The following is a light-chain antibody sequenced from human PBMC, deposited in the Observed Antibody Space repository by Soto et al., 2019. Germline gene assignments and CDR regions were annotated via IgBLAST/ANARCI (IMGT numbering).Light chain of an antibody. J-gene: IGKJ1*01. Sequence: EIVLTQSPGTLSLSPGESATLSCRGSQSVSSYYLAWYQQKPGQAPRLLIYAASSRATGIPDRLSGGGSGTDLNLTISRLEPEDFAVYYCQQCGSSPWTCGQGTKVDIK. CDR1: QSVSSYY. CDR2: AAS. V-gene: IGKV3-20*01. CDR3: QQCGSSPWT.